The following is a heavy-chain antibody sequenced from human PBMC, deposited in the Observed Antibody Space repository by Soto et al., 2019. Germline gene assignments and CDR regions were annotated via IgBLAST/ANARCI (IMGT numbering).Heavy chain of an antibody. Sequence: GGSLRLSCAASGFTFSSYSMNWVRQAPGKGLESVSSISSSSSYIYYADSVKGRFTISRDNAKNSLYLQMNSLRAEDTAVYYCARASIAARGNDYWGQGTLVTVSS. CDR2: ISSSSSYI. D-gene: IGHD6-6*01. J-gene: IGHJ4*02. V-gene: IGHV3-21*01. CDR3: ARASIAARGNDY. CDR1: GFTFSSYS.